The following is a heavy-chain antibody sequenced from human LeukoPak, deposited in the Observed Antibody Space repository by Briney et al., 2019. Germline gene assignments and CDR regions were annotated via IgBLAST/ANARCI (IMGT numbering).Heavy chain of an antibody. V-gene: IGHV3-21*04. CDR3: ARGSGTVGANFDY. D-gene: IGHD1-26*01. CDR1: GFTFSSYS. J-gene: IGHJ4*02. CDR2: ISTSSSYI. Sequence: GGSLRLSCAASGFTFSSYSLNWVRQAPGKGLEWVSSISTSSSYIYYADSVKGRFTISRDNAKNSLYLQMNSLRAEDTALYYCARGSGTVGANFDYWGQGTLVTVSS.